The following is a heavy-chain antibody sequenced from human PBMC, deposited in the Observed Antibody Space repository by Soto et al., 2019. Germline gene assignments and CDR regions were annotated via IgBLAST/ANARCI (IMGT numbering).Heavy chain of an antibody. CDR2: IWYDGSNK. D-gene: IGHD3-22*01. CDR3: ARSSEGYYDSSGPSAN. V-gene: IGHV3-33*01. Sequence: GGSLRLSCAASGFTFSSYGMHWVRQAPGKGLEWVAVIWYDGSNKNYADSVKGRFTISRDNSKNTLYLQMNSLRAEGTAVYFCARSSEGYYDSSGPSANWGQGTLVTVSS. CDR1: GFTFSSYG. J-gene: IGHJ4*02.